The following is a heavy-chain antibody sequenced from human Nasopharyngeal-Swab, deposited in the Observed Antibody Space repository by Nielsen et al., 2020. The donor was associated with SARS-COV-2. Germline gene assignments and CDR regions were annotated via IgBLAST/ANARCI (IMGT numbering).Heavy chain of an antibody. CDR2: ISYDGSNK. CDR3: ARDRGTNEVDY. J-gene: IGHJ4*02. D-gene: IGHD3-10*01. V-gene: IGHV3-30-3*01. Sequence: WIRQPPGKGLEWVAVISYDGSNKYYADSGKGRFTISRDNSKNTMYLQMNSLRAEDTAVYYCARDRGTNEVDYWGQGTLVTVSS.